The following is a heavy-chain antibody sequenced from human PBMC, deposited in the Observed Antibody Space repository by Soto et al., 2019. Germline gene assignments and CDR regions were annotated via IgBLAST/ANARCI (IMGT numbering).Heavy chain of an antibody. CDR1: GGSISSYY. CDR3: ARYKSNYYYDMDV. V-gene: IGHV4-59*01. D-gene: IGHD1-20*01. Sequence: QVQLQESGPGLVKPSETLSLTCTVSGGSISSYYWSWIRQPPGKGLEWIGYIYYSGITNYNPSLKSRVTISVDTSKNQFSLKLSSVTAADTAVYYCARYKSNYYYDMDVWGQGTTVTVS. CDR2: IYYSGIT. J-gene: IGHJ6*02.